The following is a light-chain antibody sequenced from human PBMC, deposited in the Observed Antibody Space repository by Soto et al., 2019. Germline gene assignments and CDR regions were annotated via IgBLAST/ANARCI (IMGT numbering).Light chain of an antibody. J-gene: IGLJ1*01. CDR1: SSDVGAYKY. Sequence: QSVLTQPPSASGSPGQSVTISCTGTSSDVGAYKYVSWYQQHPGKAPKVVIYEVTKRPSGVPDRFSGSKSGNTASLTVTGLQTDDEADYYCSSYAGTDNLYVFGTGTKLTVL. CDR2: EVT. CDR3: SSYAGTDNLYV. V-gene: IGLV2-8*01.